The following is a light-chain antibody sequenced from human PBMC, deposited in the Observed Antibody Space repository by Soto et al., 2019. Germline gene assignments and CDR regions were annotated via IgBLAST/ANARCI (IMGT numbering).Light chain of an antibody. CDR3: QQYLRSLRT. Sequence: EVVLTQSPATLSLSPGERATLSCRASQNVRTFLDWYQQKPGQPPRLLIYGASNRATGIPARFSGSGSGTDFALTITRLEPEDCAVYYCQQYLRSLRTFGQRNKLEI. J-gene: IGKJ2*01. CDR2: GAS. CDR1: QNVRTF. V-gene: IGKV3-20*01.